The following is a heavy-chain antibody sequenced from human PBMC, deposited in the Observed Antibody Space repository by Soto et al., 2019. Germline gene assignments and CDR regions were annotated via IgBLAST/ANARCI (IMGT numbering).Heavy chain of an antibody. D-gene: IGHD3-10*01. V-gene: IGHV3-66*01. CDR3: ARDPGGSVTHGV. CDR2: IYSGGDT. J-gene: IGHJ3*01. CDR1: GFTVSNNY. Sequence: EVQLVESGGGLVQPGGSVRLSCAASGFTVSNNYMSWFRQAPGKGLEWVSHIYSGGDTSYTNSVKGRFTISRDNSKNTLYLQMDSLRAEDTAVYYCARDPGGSVTHGVWGQGTMVTVSS.